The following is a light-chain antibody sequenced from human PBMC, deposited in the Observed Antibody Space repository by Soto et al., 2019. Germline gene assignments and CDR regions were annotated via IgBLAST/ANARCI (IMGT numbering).Light chain of an antibody. CDR2: DVS. J-gene: IGLJ1*01. CDR1: SSDVGGYNY. V-gene: IGLV2-14*01. CDR3: SSYTSRSTFDV. Sequence: QSVLTQPASVSGSPGQSITISCTGTSSDVGGYNYVSWYQQHPGKAPKLMIYDVSNRPSGVSNRFSGSKSGNTASLTISGIQAEDEADYYCSSYTSRSTFDVFGTGTKLTVL.